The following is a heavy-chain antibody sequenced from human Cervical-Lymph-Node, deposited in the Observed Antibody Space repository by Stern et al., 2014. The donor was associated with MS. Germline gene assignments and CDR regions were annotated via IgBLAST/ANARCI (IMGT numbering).Heavy chain of an antibody. CDR2: MSSSGNSI. CDR1: GFTFRDYY. V-gene: IGHV3-11*01. CDR3: AREIRNWFDP. Sequence: VQLVESGGGLVKPGGSLRLSCAASGFTFRDYYMTWIRQAPGRGLEWVAYMSSSGNSIYHADSVKGRFTISRDNARNTLYLQMNSLRADDTAVYYCAREIRNWFDPWGQGTLVTVSS. J-gene: IGHJ5*02. D-gene: IGHD3-10*01.